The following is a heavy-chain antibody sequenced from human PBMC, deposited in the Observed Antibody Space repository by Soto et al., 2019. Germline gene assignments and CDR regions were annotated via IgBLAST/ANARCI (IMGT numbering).Heavy chain of an antibody. Sequence: PGGSLRLSCAASGFTVSSNYMSRVRQAPGKGLEWVSVIYSGGSTYYADSVKGRFTISRDNSKNTLYLQMNSLRAEDTAVYYCAKVGPVDYVGFDYWGQGTLVTVSS. CDR1: GFTVSSNY. V-gene: IGHV3-53*01. D-gene: IGHD4-17*01. CDR2: IYSGGST. J-gene: IGHJ4*02. CDR3: AKVGPVDYVGFDY.